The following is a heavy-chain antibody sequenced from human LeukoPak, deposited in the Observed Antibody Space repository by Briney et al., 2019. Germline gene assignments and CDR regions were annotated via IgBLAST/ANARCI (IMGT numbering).Heavy chain of an antibody. Sequence: SETLSLTCAVYGGSFSGYYWSWIRQPPGKGLECVGEINHSGSTNYNPSLESRVTISVDTSKNQFSLKLSSVTAADTAVYYCARGLRYCSSTSCYLIDPWGQGTLVTVSS. CDR3: ARGLRYCSSTSCYLIDP. CDR1: GGSFSGYY. V-gene: IGHV4-34*01. D-gene: IGHD2-2*01. J-gene: IGHJ5*02. CDR2: INHSGST.